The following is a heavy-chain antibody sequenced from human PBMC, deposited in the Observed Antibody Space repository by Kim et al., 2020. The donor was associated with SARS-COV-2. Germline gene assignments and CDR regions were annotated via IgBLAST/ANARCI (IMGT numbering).Heavy chain of an antibody. CDR2: IYYSGST. J-gene: IGHJ4*02. D-gene: IGHD5-12*01. CDR3: ARKSVDIVAPGVWYFDY. V-gene: IGHV4-31*03. Sequence: SETLSLTCTVSGGSISSGGYYWSWIRQHPGKGLEWIGYIYYSGSTYYNPSLKSRVTISVDTSKNQFSLKLSSVTAADTAVYYCARKSVDIVAPGVWYFDYWGQGTLVTVSS. CDR1: GGSISSGGYY.